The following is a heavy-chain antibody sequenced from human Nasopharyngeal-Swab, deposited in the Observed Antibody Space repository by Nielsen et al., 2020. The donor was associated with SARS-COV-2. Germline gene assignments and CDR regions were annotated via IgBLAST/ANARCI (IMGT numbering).Heavy chain of an antibody. CDR3: ARDLHGDYALDY. CDR2: TSTSGSYI. CDR1: GFTFSSYE. Sequence: GGSLRLSCAASGFTFSSYEMNWVRQAPGKGLEWVSSTSTSGSYIYYADSVKGRFTISRDNAKNSLYLQMNSLRAEDTAVYYCARDLHGDYALDYWGQGTLVTVSS. D-gene: IGHD4-17*01. V-gene: IGHV3-21*01. J-gene: IGHJ4*02.